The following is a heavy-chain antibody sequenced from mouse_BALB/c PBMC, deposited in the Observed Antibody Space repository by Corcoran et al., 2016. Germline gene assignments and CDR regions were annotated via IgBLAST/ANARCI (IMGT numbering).Heavy chain of an antibody. CDR1: GYTFSSYW. CDR3: ARYYRYAMDY. CDR2: ILPGSGST. V-gene: IGHV1-9*01. D-gene: IGHD2-14*01. Sequence: QVQLQQSGAELMKPGASVKISCKATGYTFSSYWIEWVKQRPGHGLEWIGEILPGSGSTNYNEKFKGKAKFTADTSSNTAYMQLSSLTSEDSAVYDFARYYRYAMDYWVQGTSVTVSS. J-gene: IGHJ4*01.